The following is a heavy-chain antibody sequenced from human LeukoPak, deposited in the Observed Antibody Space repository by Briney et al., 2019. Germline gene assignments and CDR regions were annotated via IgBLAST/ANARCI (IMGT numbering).Heavy chain of an antibody. CDR2: IYSGGST. CDR3: AGSGPSLGYYYYYMDV. V-gene: IGHV3-66*02. D-gene: IGHD3-10*01. Sequence: GGSLRLSCAASGFTVSSNYMSWVRQAPGKGLEWVSVIYSGGSTYYADSVKGRFTISRDNSKNTLYLQMNSLRAEDTAVYYCAGSGPSLGYYYYYMDVWGKGTTVTISS. CDR1: GFTVSSNY. J-gene: IGHJ6*03.